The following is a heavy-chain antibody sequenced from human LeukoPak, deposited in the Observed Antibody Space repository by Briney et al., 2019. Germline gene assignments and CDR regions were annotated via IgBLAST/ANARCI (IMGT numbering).Heavy chain of an antibody. Sequence: ASVKVSCKASGGTFSSYAISWLRQAPGQGLEWMGGIIPIFGTANYAQKFQGRVTITTDESTSTAYMELSSLRSEDTAVYYCASSRSNYYDSSGPQTFDYWGQGTLVTVSS. CDR2: IIPIFGTA. V-gene: IGHV1-69*05. J-gene: IGHJ4*02. CDR3: ASSRSNYYDSSGPQTFDY. CDR1: GGTFSSYA. D-gene: IGHD3-22*01.